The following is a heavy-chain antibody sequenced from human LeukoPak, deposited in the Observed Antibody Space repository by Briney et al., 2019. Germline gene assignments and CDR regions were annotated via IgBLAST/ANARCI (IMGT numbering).Heavy chain of an antibody. CDR1: GGSFSDYY. Sequence: SETLSLTCAVFGGSFSDYYWSWIRQPPGKGLEWIGEINHSGSTNYSPSLKSRVTISVDTSKNQFSLKLTSVTAADTAVYYCARGYSSSWYFNWFDPWGQGTLVTVSS. V-gene: IGHV4-34*01. CDR2: INHSGST. J-gene: IGHJ5*02. D-gene: IGHD6-13*01. CDR3: ARGYSSSWYFNWFDP.